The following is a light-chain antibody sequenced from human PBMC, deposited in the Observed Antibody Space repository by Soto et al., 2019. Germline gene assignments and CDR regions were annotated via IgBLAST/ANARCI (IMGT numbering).Light chain of an antibody. CDR2: DVS. J-gene: IGLJ1*01. Sequence: QSALTQPASVSGSPGQSITISCTGTSSDVGGYNYVSWYQQHPGKAPKLMIYDVSNRPSGVSNRFSGSKSGNTASLTISGLQAEDEADYSCSSYTSSSPYVVGTGTKVTVL. V-gene: IGLV2-14*01. CDR3: SSYTSSSPYV. CDR1: SSDVGGYNY.